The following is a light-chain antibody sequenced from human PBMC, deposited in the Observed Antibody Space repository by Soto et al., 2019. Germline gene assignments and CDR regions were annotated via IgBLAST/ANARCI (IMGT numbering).Light chain of an antibody. CDR2: DAF. Sequence: EIVLTQSPATLSLSPGERATLSCRASQSVSIYLAWYQHKPGQAPRLLIYDAFNRATGIQARFSGSGSGTVFTLTLSILETVDCAVYYCQQHSNWTTVFGPGTQVDSK. CDR1: QSVSIY. J-gene: IGKJ3*01. V-gene: IGKV3-11*01. CDR3: QQHSNWTTV.